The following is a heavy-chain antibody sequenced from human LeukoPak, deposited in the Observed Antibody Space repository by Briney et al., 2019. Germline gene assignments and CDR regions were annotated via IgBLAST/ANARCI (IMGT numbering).Heavy chain of an antibody. CDR1: GYTFTSYY. J-gene: IGHJ6*03. V-gene: IGHV1-46*03. CDR3: AIQGLLGAKNPDRRYCSSTSCYRGPYYYYYYMDV. Sequence: ASVKVSCKASGYTFTSYYMHWVRQAPGQGLEWMGIINPSGGSTSYAQKFQGRVTMTRDTSTSIVYTELSSLRSEDTAVYYCAIQGLLGAKNPDRRYCSSTSCYRGPYYYYYYMDVWGKGTTVTVSS. CDR2: INPSGGST. D-gene: IGHD2-2*02.